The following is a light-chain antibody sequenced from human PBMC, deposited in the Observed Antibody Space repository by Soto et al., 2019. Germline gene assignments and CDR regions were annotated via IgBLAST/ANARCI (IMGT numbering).Light chain of an antibody. Sequence: EIVLTQSPATLSVSPGERATLSCRASQSVSSNLAWYQQKPGQAPRLLIYGASTRATGIPARFSGSGSGTDFTLTISSLEPEDFGVYYCQHRSIWPVSFGQGTRLENK. CDR3: QHRSIWPVS. J-gene: IGKJ5*01. CDR1: QSVSSN. CDR2: GAS. V-gene: IGKV3-11*01.